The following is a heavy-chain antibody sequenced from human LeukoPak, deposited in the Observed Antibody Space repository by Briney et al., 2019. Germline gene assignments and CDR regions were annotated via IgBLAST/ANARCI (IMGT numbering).Heavy chain of an antibody. J-gene: IGHJ4*02. Sequence: ASVKVSCKASGYTFTDYYMHWVRQAPGQGLEWMVWINTDSGGTNYAQKFQGRVTMTIDTSISTAYLELTRLTSDDTAVYYCARGEGSSIDYWGRGTLVTVSS. CDR2: INTDSGGT. CDR1: GYTFTDYY. CDR3: ARGEGSSIDY. V-gene: IGHV1-2*02. D-gene: IGHD6-13*01.